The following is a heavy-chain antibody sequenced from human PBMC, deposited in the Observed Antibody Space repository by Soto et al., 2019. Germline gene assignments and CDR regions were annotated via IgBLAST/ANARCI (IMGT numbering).Heavy chain of an antibody. Sequence: QVQLVESGGGVVQPGRSLRLSCAASGFTFSSYAMHWVRQAPGKGLEWVAVISYDGSNKYYADSVKGRFTISRDNSKNTLYLQMNSLRAVDTAVYYCARGTTGTTPPLPHDYWGQGTLVTVSS. CDR3: ARGTTGTTPPLPHDY. CDR2: ISYDGSNK. CDR1: GFTFSSYA. V-gene: IGHV3-30-3*01. J-gene: IGHJ4*02. D-gene: IGHD1-1*01.